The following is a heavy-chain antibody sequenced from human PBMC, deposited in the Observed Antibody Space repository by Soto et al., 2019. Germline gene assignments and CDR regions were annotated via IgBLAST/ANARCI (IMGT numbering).Heavy chain of an antibody. D-gene: IGHD1-26*01. CDR2: IKAGNGDT. J-gene: IGHJ4*02. Sequence: GASVKVSCKASGYTFSGNVIRWVRQAPGQGLEWMGWIKAGNGDTKYSQNFQGRVTITRDTSATTAYMEMSSLTSEDTAVYYCARGGYSGGYYRLDYWGQGTLVTVSS. CDR3: ARGGYSGGYYRLDY. V-gene: IGHV1-3*01. CDR1: GYTFSGNV.